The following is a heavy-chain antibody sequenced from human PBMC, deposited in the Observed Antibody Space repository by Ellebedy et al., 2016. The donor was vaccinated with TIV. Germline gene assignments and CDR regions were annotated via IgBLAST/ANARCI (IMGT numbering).Heavy chain of an antibody. CDR2: IYYSGTT. J-gene: IGHJ5*02. Sequence: GSLRLXXIVSGASITDYYWTWIRQPPGKGLEWIGNIYYSGTTKYNSSLKSRVTISVDTSKNRFSLRLTSLTTADTAFYYCAREWGVGWFDPWGQGTLVTVSS. CDR1: GASITDYY. D-gene: IGHD3-16*01. CDR3: AREWGVGWFDP. V-gene: IGHV4-59*01.